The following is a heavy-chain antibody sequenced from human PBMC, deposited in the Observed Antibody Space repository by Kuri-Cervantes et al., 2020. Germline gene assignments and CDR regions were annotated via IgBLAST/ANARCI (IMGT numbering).Heavy chain of an antibody. Sequence: SETLSLTCTVSGCSISSGGYYWSWIRQHPGKGREWIRYIYYSGSTYYNPSLKSRVTMSVDTSKNQFSLKLSAVTAEDTAVYYCARGKYYDVWSGIVYYYYGMDVWGQGTTVTVSS. D-gene: IGHD3-3*01. V-gene: IGHV4-31*03. CDR3: ARGKYYDVWSGIVYYYYGMDV. CDR2: IYYSGST. CDR1: GCSISSGGYY. J-gene: IGHJ6*02.